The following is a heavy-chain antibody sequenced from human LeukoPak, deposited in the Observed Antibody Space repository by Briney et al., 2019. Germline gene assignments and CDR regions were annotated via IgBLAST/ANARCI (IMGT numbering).Heavy chain of an antibody. V-gene: IGHV3-30*02. CDR1: GFTFDDYA. CDR2: IRYDGSRK. Sequence: GGSLRLSCAASGFTFDDYAMHWVRQAPDKGLEWVAFIRYDGSRKYYADSVKGRFTISRDNSKNTLYLQMNGLRAEDTAMYYCAKVSLNMVNDAFDIWGQGTMVSVSS. J-gene: IGHJ3*02. D-gene: IGHD4/OR15-4a*01. CDR3: AKVSLNMVNDAFDI.